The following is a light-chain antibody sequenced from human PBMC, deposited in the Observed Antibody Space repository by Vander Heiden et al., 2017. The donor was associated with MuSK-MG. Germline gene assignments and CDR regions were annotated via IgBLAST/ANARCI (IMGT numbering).Light chain of an antibody. CDR3: QQYTSLSPWT. CDR1: QSIDDW. J-gene: IGKJ1*01. Sequence: DIQLTQSPSTLSASLGARVTITCRASQSIDDWLAWYQQKPGRAPKLLIYKASRLETGVPFRFSGSGSGTEFTLTISSLQPDDFARYYCQQYTSLSPWTFGQGTKVEIK. V-gene: IGKV1-5*03. CDR2: KAS.